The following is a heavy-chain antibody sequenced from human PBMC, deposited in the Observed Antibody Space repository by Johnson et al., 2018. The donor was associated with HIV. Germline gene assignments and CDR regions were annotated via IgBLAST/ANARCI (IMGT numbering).Heavy chain of an antibody. CDR3: ARVAPAHDAFDI. CDR2: IWSDGSNK. J-gene: IGHJ3*02. V-gene: IGHV3-33*08. D-gene: IGHD2-2*01. Sequence: QVQLVESGGGVVQPGRSLRLSCAASGFTFSSYGMHWVRQAPGTGLEWVAVIWSDGSNKNYVDSVKGRFTISRDNSKNTLYLHMNSLRAEDTAVYYCARVAPAHDAFDIWGQGTMVTVSS. CDR1: GFTFSSYG.